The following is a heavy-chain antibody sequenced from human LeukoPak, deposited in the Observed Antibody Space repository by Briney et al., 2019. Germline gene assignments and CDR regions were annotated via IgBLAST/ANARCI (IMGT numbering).Heavy chain of an antibody. J-gene: IGHJ4*02. Sequence: SETLSLTCTVSGGSISSYYWSWIRQPPGKGLEWIGYIYYSGSTNYNPSLKTRVTISVDTSKNQFSLKLSSVTAADTAVYYCARVEFMITFGGALDYWGQGTLVTVSS. V-gene: IGHV4-59*01. CDR1: GGSISSYY. D-gene: IGHD3-16*01. CDR2: IYYSGST. CDR3: ARVEFMITFGGALDY.